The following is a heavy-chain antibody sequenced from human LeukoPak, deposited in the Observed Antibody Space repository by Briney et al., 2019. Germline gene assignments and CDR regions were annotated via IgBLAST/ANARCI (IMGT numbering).Heavy chain of an antibody. D-gene: IGHD3-3*01. J-gene: IGHJ5*02. Sequence: ASVKVSCKASGYTFTDYYIQWVRQAPGQGLEWMGWINPNSGGTNYAQKFQGRVTMTRDTSISTAYMELSRLRSDDTAVYYCATGSYYEGGHWFDPWGQGTLVTVSS. CDR2: INPNSGGT. CDR3: ATGSYYEGGHWFDP. V-gene: IGHV1-2*02. CDR1: GYTFTDYY.